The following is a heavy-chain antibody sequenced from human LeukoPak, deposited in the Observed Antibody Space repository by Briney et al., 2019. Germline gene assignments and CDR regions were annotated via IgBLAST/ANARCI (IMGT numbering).Heavy chain of an antibody. CDR3: ARTRYYYNSRSYGAPYYFDY. J-gene: IGHJ4*02. CDR1: GVSISSGSYY. Sequence: SETLSLTCTVSGVSISSGSYYWGWIRQPPGKGLEWIGSIYYSESTYYKSSLKSRVTISVDTSKNQFSLKLSSVTAADTAVYYCARTRYYYNSRSYGAPYYFDYWGQGTLVTVSS. CDR2: IYYSEST. V-gene: IGHV4-39*01. D-gene: IGHD3-10*01.